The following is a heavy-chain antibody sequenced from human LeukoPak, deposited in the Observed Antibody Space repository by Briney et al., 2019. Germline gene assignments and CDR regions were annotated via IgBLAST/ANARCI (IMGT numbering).Heavy chain of an antibody. D-gene: IGHD3-3*01. CDR1: GYTFANHW. CDR3: TRADFWSAEYKAVDAFDI. Sequence: GESLKISRRGSGYTFANHWIGWVRQMPGKGLEWMGIIYPGDSETRYSPSFQGQVTLSVDRSINIAYLHWSTLEASDTAMYYCTRADFWSAEYKAVDAFDIWGQGTMVTVSS. J-gene: IGHJ3*02. V-gene: IGHV5-51*01. CDR2: IYPGDSET.